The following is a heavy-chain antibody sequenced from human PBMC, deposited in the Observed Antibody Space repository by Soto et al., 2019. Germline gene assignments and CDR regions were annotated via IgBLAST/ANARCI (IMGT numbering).Heavy chain of an antibody. Sequence: QVQLMQSGAEVKKPGSSVKVSCKASGGTFSSYTISWVRQAPGQGLEWMGRIIPILGIANYAQKFQGRVTITADKSTSTAYMELSSLRSEDTAVYYCARDDPKLWFGELLFDYWGQGTLVTVSS. CDR3: ARDDPKLWFGELLFDY. J-gene: IGHJ4*02. V-gene: IGHV1-69*08. CDR1: GGTFSSYT. D-gene: IGHD3-10*01. CDR2: IIPILGIA.